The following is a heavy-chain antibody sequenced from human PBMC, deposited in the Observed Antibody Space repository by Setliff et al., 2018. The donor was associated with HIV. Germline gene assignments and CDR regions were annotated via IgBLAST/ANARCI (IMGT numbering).Heavy chain of an antibody. CDR3: ARGGGYSGYDGTLDY. D-gene: IGHD5-12*01. CDR2: ISGFNGGT. J-gene: IGHJ4*02. CDR1: GYTFSNYG. V-gene: IGHV1-18*01. Sequence: ASVKVSCKASGYTFSNYGFSWVRKAPGQGLEWVGWISGFNGGTNSAQKFRDRVTLTTDTSTTTAYMELRSLKSDDTAVYYCARGGGYSGYDGTLDYWGQGTLVTVSS.